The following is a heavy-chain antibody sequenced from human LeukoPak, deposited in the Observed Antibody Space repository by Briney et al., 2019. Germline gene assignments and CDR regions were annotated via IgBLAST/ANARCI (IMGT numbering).Heavy chain of an antibody. Sequence: GGSLRLSCAASGFTFSGYWMHWVRQAPGKGLVWVSRTNPDGSTTTCADSVKGRFTISRDNAKNTLYLQMNSLRAEDTALYYCARETPRGGRYYFDYWGQGALVTVSS. D-gene: IGHD3-10*01. CDR1: GFTFSGYW. CDR2: TNPDGSTT. J-gene: IGHJ4*02. V-gene: IGHV3-74*03. CDR3: ARETPRGGRYYFDY.